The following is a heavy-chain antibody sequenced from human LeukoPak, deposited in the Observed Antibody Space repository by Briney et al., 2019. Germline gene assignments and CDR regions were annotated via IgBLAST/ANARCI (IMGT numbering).Heavy chain of an antibody. CDR3: ARDLGSSAYYYFDAFDI. Sequence: PSETLSLTCTVSGGSISSYYWSWIRQPPGKGLEWIGYIYYSGSTNYNPSLKSRVTISVDTSKNQFSLKLSSVTAADTAVYYCARDLGSSAYYYFDAFDIRGQGTMVTVSS. J-gene: IGHJ3*02. D-gene: IGHD3-22*01. V-gene: IGHV4-59*01. CDR2: IYYSGST. CDR1: GGSISSYY.